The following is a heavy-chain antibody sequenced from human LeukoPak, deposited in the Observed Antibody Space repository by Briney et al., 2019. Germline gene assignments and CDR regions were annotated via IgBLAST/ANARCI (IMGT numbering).Heavy chain of an antibody. D-gene: IGHD3-22*01. J-gene: IGHJ4*02. CDR2: IYTSGST. V-gene: IGHV4-61*02. CDR3: ARGYYYDSSGYYSEFDY. Sequence: PSQTLSLTCTVSGGSISSGSYYWSWIRQPAGKGLEWIGRIYTSGSTNYNPSLKSRVTISVDTSKNQFSLKLSSVTGADTAVYYCARGYYYDSSGYYSEFDYWGQGTLVTVSS. CDR1: GGSISSGSYY.